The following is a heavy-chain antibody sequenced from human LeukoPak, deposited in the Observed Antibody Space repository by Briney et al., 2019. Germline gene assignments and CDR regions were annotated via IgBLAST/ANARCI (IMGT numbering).Heavy chain of an antibody. D-gene: IGHD3-10*01. J-gene: IGHJ5*02. Sequence: ASVKVSCKASGYTFTGYYMHWVRQAPGQGLEWMGWINPNSGGTNYAQKFQGRVTMNRNTSISTEYMGLSRLRSDDTAVYYCARGIYYYGSGPRNWFDPWGQGTLVTVSS. V-gene: IGHV1-2*02. CDR2: INPNSGGT. CDR3: ARGIYYYGSGPRNWFDP. CDR1: GYTFTGYY.